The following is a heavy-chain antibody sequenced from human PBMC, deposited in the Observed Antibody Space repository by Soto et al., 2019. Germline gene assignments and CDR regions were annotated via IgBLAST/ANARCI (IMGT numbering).Heavy chain of an antibody. J-gene: IGHJ6*02. D-gene: IGHD6-13*01. CDR2: IIPILGIA. CDR3: AREDSSSWYYYYGMDV. Sequence: QVQLVQSGAEVKKPGSSVKVSCKASGGTFSSYTISWVRQAPGQGLEWMGRIIPILGIANYAQKFQGRVMITADKSTSTAYMELSSLRSEDTAVYYCAREDSSSWYYYYGMDVWGQGTTVTFSS. CDR1: GGTFSSYT. V-gene: IGHV1-69*08.